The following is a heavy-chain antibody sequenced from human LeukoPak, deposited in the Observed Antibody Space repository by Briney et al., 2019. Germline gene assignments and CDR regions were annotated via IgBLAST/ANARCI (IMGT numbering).Heavy chain of an antibody. CDR1: GASISSGGYY. J-gene: IGHJ6*03. CDR2: IYYSGST. V-gene: IGHV4-31*03. CDR3: ASGVRDFWSGYYMGV. Sequence: SQTLSLTCTVSGASISSGGYYWSWIRQHPGKGLESIRYIYYSGSTYYNPSLKSRVTISVDTSKNQFSLKLSSVTAADTAVYYCASGVRDFWSGYYMGVWGERTTVTVSS. D-gene: IGHD3-3*01.